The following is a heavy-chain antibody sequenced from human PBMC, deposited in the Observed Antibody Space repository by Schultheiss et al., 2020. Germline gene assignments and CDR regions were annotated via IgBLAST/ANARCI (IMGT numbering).Heavy chain of an antibody. CDR3: ARRGDGYNSYGLDY. CDR2: INHSGST. CDR1: GGSFSGYY. J-gene: IGHJ4*02. D-gene: IGHD5-24*01. Sequence: SETLSLTCAVYGGSFSGYYWSWIRQPPGKGLEWIGEINHSGSTNYNPSLKSRVTISVDTSKNQFSLKLSSVTAADTAVYYCARRGDGYNSYGLDYWGQGTLVTVSS. V-gene: IGHV4-34*01.